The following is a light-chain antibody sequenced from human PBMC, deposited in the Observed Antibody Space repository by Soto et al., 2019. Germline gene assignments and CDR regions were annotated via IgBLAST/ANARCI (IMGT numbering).Light chain of an antibody. J-gene: IGLJ1*01. CDR1: TSNIGSNY. Sequence: QSALTQPPSASGTPGQGVTISCSGTTSNIGSNYWYWYQQLPGTTPKLLIYRDIHRPSGVPDRFSGSNTGTSTSLAISGLRSDDEADYFCATWDDSLNGFYVFGTGTKVNVL. CDR2: RDI. V-gene: IGLV1-47*01. CDR3: ATWDDSLNGFYV.